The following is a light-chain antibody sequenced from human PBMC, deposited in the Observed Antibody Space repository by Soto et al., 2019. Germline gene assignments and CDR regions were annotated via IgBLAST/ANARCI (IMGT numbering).Light chain of an antibody. J-gene: IGKJ2*01. CDR2: DTT. V-gene: IGKV1-33*01. CDR3: QQFVNLPYT. CDR1: QVLMNY. Sequence: DIQMNQSPTSLAAAVGDRVTITCQASQVLMNYLNWYQQKPGEGPKLLIYDTTTLEEGVPTGYSEGGSGPDFTFTIHGLQPEVSPIYYCQQFVNLPYTLGKGTKL.